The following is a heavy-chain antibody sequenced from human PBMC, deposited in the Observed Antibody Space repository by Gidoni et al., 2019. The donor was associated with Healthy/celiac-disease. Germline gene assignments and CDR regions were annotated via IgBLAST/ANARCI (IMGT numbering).Heavy chain of an antibody. D-gene: IGHD4-17*01. V-gene: IGHV4-34*01. Sequence: QVQLQQWGAGLLKPSETLSLTCAVYGGSFSGYYWSWIRQPPGKGLEWIGEINHSGSTNYNPSLKSRVTISVDTSKNQFSLKLSSVTAADTAVYYCANTGLRYPLYGMDVWGQGTTVTVSS. CDR2: INHSGST. CDR3: ANTGLRYPLYGMDV. J-gene: IGHJ6*02. CDR1: GGSFSGYY.